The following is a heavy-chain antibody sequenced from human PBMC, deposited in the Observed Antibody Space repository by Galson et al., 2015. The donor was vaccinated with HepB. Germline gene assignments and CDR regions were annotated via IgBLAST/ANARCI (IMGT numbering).Heavy chain of an antibody. D-gene: IGHD5-12*01. CDR2: ISYDGSNK. CDR1: GFTFSSYA. V-gene: IGHV3-30-3*01. CDR3: ARDIVATPGYEGYYYYGMDV. J-gene: IGHJ6*02. Sequence: SLRLSCAASGFTFSSYAMHWVRQAPGKGLEWVAVISYDGSNKYYADSVKGRFTISRDNSKNTLYLQMNSLRAEDTAVYYCARDIVATPGYEGYYYYGMDVWGQGTTVTVSS.